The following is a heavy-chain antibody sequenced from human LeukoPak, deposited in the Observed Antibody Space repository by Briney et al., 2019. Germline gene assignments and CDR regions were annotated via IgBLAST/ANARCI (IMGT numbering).Heavy chain of an antibody. Sequence: SETLSLTCTVSGYSISSGYYWGWIRQPPGKGLEWIGSIFHSANTYYNPSLKSRVTISVDTSKNQFSLKLSSVTAADTAVYYCASLGYGDAPGWGQGTLVTVSS. CDR2: IFHSANT. V-gene: IGHV4-38-2*02. CDR3: ASLGYGDAPG. CDR1: GYSISSGYY. J-gene: IGHJ4*02. D-gene: IGHD4-17*01.